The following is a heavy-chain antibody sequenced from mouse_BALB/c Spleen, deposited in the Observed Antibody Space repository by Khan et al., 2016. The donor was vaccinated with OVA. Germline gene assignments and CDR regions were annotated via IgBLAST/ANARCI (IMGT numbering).Heavy chain of an antibody. V-gene: IGHV1S136*01. Sequence: VQLQQSGPELVKPGASVKMSCKASGYTFTNYDMHWVKQKPGQGLEWIGNINPYNDYTKYNEKFKGKATLTSDKSSSTAYMELSSLNSEDSAFYYCSRCGLGLQTWFAYWGQGTLVTVSA. CDR2: INPYNDYT. D-gene: IGHD3-1*01. CDR1: GYTFTNYD. CDR3: SRCGLGLQTWFAY. J-gene: IGHJ3*01.